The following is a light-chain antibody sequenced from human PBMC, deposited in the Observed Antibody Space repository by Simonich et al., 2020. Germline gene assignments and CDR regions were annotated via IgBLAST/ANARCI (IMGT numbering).Light chain of an antibody. V-gene: IGKV1-NL1*01. Sequence: DIQMTQSPSSLSASVGDRVTITCRASQGIRNSLAWYQKKPGKAPKLLLYAASRLESGVPSRFSGSGSGTDYTLTISSLQPEDFATYYCQQYDNLPLTFGGGTKVEIK. J-gene: IGKJ4*01. CDR1: QGIRNS. CDR3: QQYDNLPLT. CDR2: AAS.